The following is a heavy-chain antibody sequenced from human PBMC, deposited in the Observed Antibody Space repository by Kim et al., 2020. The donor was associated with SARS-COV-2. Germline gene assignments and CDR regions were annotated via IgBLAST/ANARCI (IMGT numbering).Heavy chain of an antibody. J-gene: IGHJ1*01. CDR2: IYYSGST. CDR1: GGSISSYY. CDR3: ARDKKSEGYFQH. V-gene: IGHV4-59*13. Sequence: SETLSLTCTVSGGSISSYYWSWIRQPPGKGLEWIGYIYYSGSTNYNPSLKSRVTISVDTSKNQFSLKLSSVTAADTAVYYCARDKKSEGYFQHWGQGTLV.